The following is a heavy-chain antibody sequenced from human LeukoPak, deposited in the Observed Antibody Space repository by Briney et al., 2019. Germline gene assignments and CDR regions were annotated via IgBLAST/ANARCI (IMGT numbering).Heavy chain of an antibody. D-gene: IGHD3-3*01. CDR2: INGGGGST. CDR1: GFTFSTYG. V-gene: IGHV3-23*01. J-gene: IGHJ6*03. Sequence: QSGGSLRLSCAASGFTFSTYGMSWVRQALGKGLEWVSAINGGGGSTYYADSVKGRFTISRDNSKNTLYLQLNNLRIEDTALYYCAKTSLSDPSGHYYYMDVWGKGTTVTVSS. CDR3: AKTSLSDPSGHYYYMDV.